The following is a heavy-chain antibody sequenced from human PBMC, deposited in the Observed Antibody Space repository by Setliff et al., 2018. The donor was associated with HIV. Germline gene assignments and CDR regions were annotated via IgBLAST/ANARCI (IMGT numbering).Heavy chain of an antibody. CDR1: GGSISSSSYY. CDR3: ARRQQLWLLYAFDI. V-gene: IGHV4-39*01. CDR2: IYYSGST. J-gene: IGHJ3*02. Sequence: SETLSLTCTVAGGSISSSSYYWGWIRQPPGKGLEWIGSIYYSGSTYYNPSLKSRVTISVDTSKNQFSLKLSSVTAADTAVYYCARRQQLWLLYAFDIWGQGTMVTFS. D-gene: IGHD5-18*01.